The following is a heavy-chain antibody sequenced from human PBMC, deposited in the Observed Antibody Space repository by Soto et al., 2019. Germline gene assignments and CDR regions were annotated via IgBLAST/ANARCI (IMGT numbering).Heavy chain of an antibody. J-gene: IGHJ3*02. D-gene: IGHD2-8*02. Sequence: VQLVESGGGVVPPGRSVRLSCAASGFTCSSYDMSWVRQAPGKGLEWVSTILVGGSTHYPDSVKGRFTISRDNSKNTVFLQMNSLTAGDTAVYYCAKATATGGGAFDICGQGTMVTVSS. CDR1: GFTCSSYD. CDR3: AKATATGGGAFDI. CDR2: ILVGGST. V-gene: IGHV3-23*04.